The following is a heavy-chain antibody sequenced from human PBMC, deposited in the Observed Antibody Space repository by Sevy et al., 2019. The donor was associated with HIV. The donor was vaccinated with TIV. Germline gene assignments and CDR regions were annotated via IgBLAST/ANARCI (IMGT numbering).Heavy chain of an antibody. CDR2: ISNSSSII. D-gene: IGHD2-8*02. Sequence: GGSLRLSCAASGFIFSDYSMIWVRQAPGKGLEWVSYISNSSSIIHYADSVKGRFTISRDNAKNSLYMQMNSLRDEDAAVYYCARVPYSTGTYDYWGQGTLVTVSS. CDR1: GFIFSDYS. CDR3: ARVPYSTGTYDY. V-gene: IGHV3-48*02. J-gene: IGHJ4*02.